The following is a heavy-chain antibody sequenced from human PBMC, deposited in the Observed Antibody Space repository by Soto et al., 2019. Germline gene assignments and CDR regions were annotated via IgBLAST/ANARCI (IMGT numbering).Heavy chain of an antibody. V-gene: IGHV1-2*04. CDR2: INPNSGVT. CDR1: GHTFTDYY. Sequence: ASVKVSFKASGHTFTDYYVHWGRQAPGQGLEWMGWINPNSGVTNYAQKFQGWVTLTRDTSVSTAYMELNRLKSDDTAVFFCARGVSGWSPFDLWGQGTLVTVSS. J-gene: IGHJ4*02. D-gene: IGHD6-19*01. CDR3: ARGVSGWSPFDL.